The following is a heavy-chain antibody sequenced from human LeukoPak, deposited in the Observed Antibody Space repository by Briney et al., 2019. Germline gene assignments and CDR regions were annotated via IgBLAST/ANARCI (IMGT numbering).Heavy chain of an antibody. CDR2: ISGSGGNT. J-gene: IGHJ3*02. CDR3: ARGGGYNAFDI. V-gene: IGHV3-23*01. D-gene: IGHD3-22*01. CDR1: GFTFSSYA. Sequence: HPGGSLRLSCAASGFTFSSYAMSWVRQAPGKGLEWVSTISGSGGNTYYADSVKGRFTISRDNSKSTLYLQMNSLRVEDTAVYYCARGGGYNAFDIWGQGTMVTASS.